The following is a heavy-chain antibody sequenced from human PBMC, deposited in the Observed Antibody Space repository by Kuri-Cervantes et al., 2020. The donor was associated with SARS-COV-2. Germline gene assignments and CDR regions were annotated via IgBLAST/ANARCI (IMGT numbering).Heavy chain of an antibody. CDR3: ARQLVGLGYSSSWLIDRSVLDNFDY. CDR2: ISYDGSNK. CDR1: GFTFSSYA. D-gene: IGHD6-13*01. V-gene: IGHV3-30-3*01. Sequence: EGSLRLSCAASGFTFSSYAMHWVRQAPGKGLEWVAVISYDGSNKYYADSVKGRFTISRDNSKNTLYLQMNSLRAEDTAVYYCARQLVGLGYSSSWLIDRSVLDNFDYWGQGTLVTVSS. J-gene: IGHJ4*02.